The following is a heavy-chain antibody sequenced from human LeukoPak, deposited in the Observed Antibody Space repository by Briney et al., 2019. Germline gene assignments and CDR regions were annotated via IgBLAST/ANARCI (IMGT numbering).Heavy chain of an antibody. CDR1: GGSISGYF. V-gene: IGHV4-59*08. J-gene: IGHJ4*02. Sequence: KPSETLSLTCTVSGGSISGYFWTWIRQPPGKGLEWIGYIYNTGSTNYNPSLKSRVTISVDTSNNQFSLKLTSVTAADTAVYYCARQVDGSPWVDYWGQGTLVTVSS. D-gene: IGHD1-26*01. CDR3: ARQVDGSPWVDY. CDR2: IYNTGST.